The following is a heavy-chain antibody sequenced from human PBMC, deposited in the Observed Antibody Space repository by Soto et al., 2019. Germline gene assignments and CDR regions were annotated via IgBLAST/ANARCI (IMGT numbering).Heavy chain of an antibody. CDR2: IYRSGTT. CDR1: GGSISSENW. J-gene: IGHJ4*02. Sequence: QVQLQESGPGLVKPSGTLSLTCAVSGGSISSENWWSWVRQPPGKGLEWIGEIYRSGTTNYNPSLKMRVTISVDKSKKQFSLELNSVTAADSAGYYCGRGGGWLFDYWGQGALDTVSS. D-gene: IGHD6-19*01. CDR3: GRGGGWLFDY. V-gene: IGHV4-4*02.